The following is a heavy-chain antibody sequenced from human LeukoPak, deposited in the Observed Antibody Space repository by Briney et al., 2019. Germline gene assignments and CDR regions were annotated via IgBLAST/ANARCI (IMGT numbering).Heavy chain of an antibody. J-gene: IGHJ4*02. D-gene: IGHD1-26*01. V-gene: IGHV3-7*01. CDR3: AKHIVGARAFDY. CDR1: GFIFSDYW. CDR2: TNEDGSET. Sequence: GGSLRLSCAVSGFIFSDYWMSWVRQAPGKGMEWVANTNEDGSETYYVGSVKGRFTISRDNAKTSLYLQMHSLRGEDTAVYYCAKHIVGARAFDYWGQGTLVTVSS.